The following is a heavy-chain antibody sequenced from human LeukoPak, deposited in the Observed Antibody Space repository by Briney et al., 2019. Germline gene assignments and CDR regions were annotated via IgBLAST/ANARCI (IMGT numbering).Heavy chain of an antibody. CDR1: GGSISSYY. CDR3: ARVLFGESLSFWFDP. D-gene: IGHD3-10*01. V-gene: IGHV4-59*01. J-gene: IGHJ5*02. Sequence: SETLSLTRTVSGGSISSYYWSWIRQPPGKGLEWIGYIYYSGGTNYNPSLKSRVTISVDTSKNQFSLKLSSVTAADTAVCYCARVLFGESLSFWFDPWGQGTLVTVSS. CDR2: IYYSGGT.